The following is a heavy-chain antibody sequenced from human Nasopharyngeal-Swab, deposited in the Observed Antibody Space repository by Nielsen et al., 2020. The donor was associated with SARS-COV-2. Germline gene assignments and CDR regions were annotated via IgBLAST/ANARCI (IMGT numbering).Heavy chain of an antibody. Sequence: GGSLRLSCAASGFTFSNAWMGWVRQAPGRGLEWVGRIKKKTDGGTTDYAAPVKGRFTISRDDSKNMLYLQMSSLKTEDTGVYYCTTATYYYDSSGYANDASDIWGQGTMVTVSS. CDR2: IKKKTDGGTT. J-gene: IGHJ3*02. CDR1: GFTFSNAW. CDR3: TTATYYYDSSGYANDASDI. D-gene: IGHD3-22*01. V-gene: IGHV3-15*01.